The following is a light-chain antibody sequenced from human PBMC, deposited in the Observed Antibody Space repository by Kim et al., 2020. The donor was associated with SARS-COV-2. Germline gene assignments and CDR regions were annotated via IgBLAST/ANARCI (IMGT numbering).Light chain of an antibody. V-gene: IGLV3-1*01. Sequence: VSVDPGQTASITCSGDKLGDKYACWYQQKPGQSPVLVIYQDSKRPSGIPERFSGSNSGNTATLTISGTQAMDEADYYCQAWDSSVVFGGGTQLTVL. CDR3: QAWDSSVV. J-gene: IGLJ2*01. CDR1: KLGDKY. CDR2: QDS.